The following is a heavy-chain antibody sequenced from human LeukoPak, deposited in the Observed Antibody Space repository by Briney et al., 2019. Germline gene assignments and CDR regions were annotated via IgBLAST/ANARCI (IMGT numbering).Heavy chain of an antibody. CDR2: IYHSGST. D-gene: IGHD3-10*01. CDR1: GYSISSGYY. Sequence: SETLSLTCTVSGYSISSGYYWGWIRQPPGKGLEWIGSIYHSGSTYYNPSLKSRVTISVDTSKNQFSLKLSSVTAADTAVYYCARDGFGELFLTRPFDYWGQGTLVTVSS. J-gene: IGHJ4*02. CDR3: ARDGFGELFLTRPFDY. V-gene: IGHV4-38-2*02.